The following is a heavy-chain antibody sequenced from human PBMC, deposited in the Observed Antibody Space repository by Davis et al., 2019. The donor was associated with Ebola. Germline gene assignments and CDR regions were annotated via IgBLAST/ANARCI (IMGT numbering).Heavy chain of an antibody. CDR1: GFTFSSYW. Sequence: GESLKISCRASGFTFSSYWMSWVRQAPGKGLEWVSSISSSSSYIYYADSVKGRFTISRDNAKNSLYLQMNSLRAEDTAVYYCARNRIAGSSSFYYYYGMDVWGQGTTVTVSS. CDR2: ISSSSSYI. D-gene: IGHD6-6*01. CDR3: ARNRIAGSSSFYYYYGMDV. J-gene: IGHJ6*02. V-gene: IGHV3-21*01.